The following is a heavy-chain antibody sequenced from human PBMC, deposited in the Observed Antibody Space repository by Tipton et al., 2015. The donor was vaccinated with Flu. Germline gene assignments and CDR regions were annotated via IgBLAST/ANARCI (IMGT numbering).Heavy chain of an antibody. CDR2: IGSTGTTK. J-gene: IGHJ4*02. V-gene: IGHV3-48*03. Sequence: SLRLSCAASGFTFSSHEMNWVRQAPGKGLEWVSYIGSTGTTKYYADSVKGRFTISRDNAKNTLYLQVNTLRAEDTAVYYCARGLTAAPATDYWGQGTLVTVSS. CDR1: GFTFSSHE. CDR3: ARGLTAAPATDY. D-gene: IGHD6-13*01.